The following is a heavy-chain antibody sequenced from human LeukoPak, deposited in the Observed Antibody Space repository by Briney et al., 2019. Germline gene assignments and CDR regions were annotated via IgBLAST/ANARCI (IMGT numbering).Heavy chain of an antibody. J-gene: IGHJ4*02. Sequence: GRSLRLSCAASGFTFSDDAMHWVRQAPGKGLEWVAVISDDGSRKYYTDSVKGRFTISRDRSKNTLYLQMNSLRAEDTAVYYCANNWNVDYWGQGTLVTVSS. CDR1: GFTFSDDA. CDR2: ISDDGSRK. V-gene: IGHV3-30-3*01. CDR3: ANNWNVDY. D-gene: IGHD1-20*01.